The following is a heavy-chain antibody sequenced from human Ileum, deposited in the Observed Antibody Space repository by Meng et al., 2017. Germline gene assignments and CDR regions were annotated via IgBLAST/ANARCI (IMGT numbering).Heavy chain of an antibody. Sequence: GESLKISCAASGYIFSDYAMHWVRRAPGKGLEWVAFISYDGTNKYYRDSVKGRFTISRDDSRNTLYLQMNSLRAGDTAVYYCARESVYGSLYYPYGYWGQGALVTVSS. CDR3: ARESVYGSLYYPYGY. CDR2: ISYDGTNK. J-gene: IGHJ4*02. V-gene: IGHV3-30*04. CDR1: GYIFSDYA. D-gene: IGHD3-10*01.